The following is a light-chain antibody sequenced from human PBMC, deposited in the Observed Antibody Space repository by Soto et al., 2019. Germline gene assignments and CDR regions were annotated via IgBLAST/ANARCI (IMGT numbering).Light chain of an antibody. J-gene: IGKJ1*01. CDR2: GAS. V-gene: IGKV3-20*01. CDR3: QQYGSSPE. Sequence: EIVLTQSPCTLSLSPGERATLSCRASQSVSSSYLAWYQQKPGQAPRLLIYGASNRATGIPDRFSGSGSGTDFTLTISRLEPEDFAVYYCQQYGSSPEFGQGTKVEMK. CDR1: QSVSSSY.